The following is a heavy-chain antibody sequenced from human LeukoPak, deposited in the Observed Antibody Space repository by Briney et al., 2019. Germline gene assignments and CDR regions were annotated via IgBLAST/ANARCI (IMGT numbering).Heavy chain of an antibody. CDR2: ISISGTKT. V-gene: IGHV3-23*01. CDR1: DFDFTSHA. CDR3: ANEIRPNDY. D-gene: IGHD4-17*01. J-gene: IGHJ4*02. Sequence: GVSLRLSCATSDFDFTSHAMTWVRQAPGKGLEWVSAISISGTKTYYGDSVRGRFIISRDNSKNTLYLQMNSLRVEDTAIYYCANEIRPNDYWGRGTLVTVAS.